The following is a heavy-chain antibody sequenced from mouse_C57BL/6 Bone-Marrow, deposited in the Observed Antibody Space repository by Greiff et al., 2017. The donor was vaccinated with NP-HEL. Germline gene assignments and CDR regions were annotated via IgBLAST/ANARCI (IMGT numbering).Heavy chain of an antibody. D-gene: IGHD1-1*01. Sequence: QVQLQQSGAELVRPGTSVKMSCKASGYTFTNYWIGWAKQRPGHGLEWIGDIYPGGGYTNYIEKFKGKATMTADKSSSTAYMQFSSLTSEDSAIYYCARRITTVVFDYWGQGTTLTVSS. J-gene: IGHJ2*01. CDR2: IYPGGGYT. CDR1: GYTFTNYW. V-gene: IGHV1-63*01. CDR3: ARRITTVVFDY.